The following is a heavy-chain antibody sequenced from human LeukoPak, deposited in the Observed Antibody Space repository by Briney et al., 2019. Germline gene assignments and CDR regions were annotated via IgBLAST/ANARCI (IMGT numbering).Heavy chain of an antibody. CDR2: MNPNSGNT. Sequence: ASVKVSCKASGYTFTSYDINWVRQATGQGLEWMGWMNPNSGNTGYAQKFQGRVTMTRNTSIGTAYMELSSLRSEDTAVYYCARASGYCSGGSCYDNWFDPWGQGTLVTVSS. CDR3: ARASGYCSGGSCYDNWFDP. D-gene: IGHD2-15*01. J-gene: IGHJ5*02. CDR1: GYTFTSYD. V-gene: IGHV1-8*01.